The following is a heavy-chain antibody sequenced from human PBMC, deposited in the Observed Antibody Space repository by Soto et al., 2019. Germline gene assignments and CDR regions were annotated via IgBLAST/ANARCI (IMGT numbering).Heavy chain of an antibody. V-gene: IGHV5-51*01. CDR1: GYSFTSYW. CDR3: ARHGNCISNSCNMGYYYYYGMDV. J-gene: IGHJ6*02. Sequence: PGEALKISCKGSGYSFTSYWIGWVRQMPGKGLEWMGIIYPGDSDTRYSPSFQGQVTISADKSISTAYLQWSSLKASDTAMYYCARHGNCISNSCNMGYYYYYGMDVWGQGTTVTVSS. CDR2: IYPGDSDT. D-gene: IGHD2-2*02.